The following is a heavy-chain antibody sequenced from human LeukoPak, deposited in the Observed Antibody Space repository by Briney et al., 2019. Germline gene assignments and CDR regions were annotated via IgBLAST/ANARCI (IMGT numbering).Heavy chain of an antibody. CDR1: GGSFSGYY. CDR2: INHSGST. CDR3: AXXXGEWAVADWFDP. V-gene: IGHV4-34*01. J-gene: IGHJ5*02. Sequence: PSETLSLTCAVYGGSFSGYYWSWIRQPPGKGLEWIGEINHSGSTNYNPSLKSRVTISVDTSKNQFSLKLSSVTAADTAVYYCAXXXGEWAVADWFDPWGQGTLVTVSS. D-gene: IGHD6-19*01.